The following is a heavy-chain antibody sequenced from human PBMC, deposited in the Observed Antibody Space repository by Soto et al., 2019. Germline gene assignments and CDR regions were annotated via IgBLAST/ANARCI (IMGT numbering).Heavy chain of an antibody. V-gene: IGHV1-69*13. CDR1: GGTFSSYA. CDR2: IIPIFGTA. D-gene: IGHD1-26*01. CDR3: ARDFVLLNMYNWFDP. J-gene: IGHJ5*02. Sequence: SVKVSCKASGGTFSSYAISWVRQAPGQGLEWMGGIIPIFGTANYAQKFQGRVTITADESTSTAYMELSSLRSEDTAVYYCARDFVLLNMYNWFDPWGQGTLVTVSS.